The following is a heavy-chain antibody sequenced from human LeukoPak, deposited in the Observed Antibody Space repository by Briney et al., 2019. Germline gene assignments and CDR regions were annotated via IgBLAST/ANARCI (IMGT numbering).Heavy chain of an antibody. V-gene: IGHV4-30-4*01. CDR2: IYYSGST. CDR1: GGSISSGDYY. J-gene: IGHJ4*02. D-gene: IGHD5-18*01. CDR3: ARGGGYSYGTFDY. Sequence: PSQTLSLTCTVSGGSISSGDYYWSWIRQPPGKGLECIGYIYYSGSTYYNPSLKSRVTISVDTSKNQFSLKLSSVTAADTAVYYCARGGGYSYGTFDYWGQGTLVTVSS.